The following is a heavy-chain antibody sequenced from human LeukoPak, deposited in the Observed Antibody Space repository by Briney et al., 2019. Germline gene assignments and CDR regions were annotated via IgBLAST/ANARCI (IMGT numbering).Heavy chain of an antibody. V-gene: IGHV4-59*12. D-gene: IGHD3-16*01. CDR3: ARERGGGISSWFDY. Sequence: PSETLSLTCTVSGGSISSYYWSWIRQPPGKGLEWIGYIYYSGSTNYNPSPKSRVTISVDTSKNQFSLRLSSVTAADTAVYYCARERGGGISSWFDYWGQGTLVTVSS. CDR2: IYYSGST. CDR1: GGSISSYY. J-gene: IGHJ4*02.